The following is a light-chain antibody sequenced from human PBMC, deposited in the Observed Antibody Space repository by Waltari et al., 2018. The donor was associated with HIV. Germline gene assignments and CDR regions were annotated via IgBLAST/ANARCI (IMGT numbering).Light chain of an antibody. Sequence: QSALTQPASASESPGQSTTIPCTGRSSDVGDYNYGCWYQHHPGRAPKLIIYEVTNRPSGVSTRFSGSKSGNTASLTISGLQAEDEADYYCSSYTRSTTLEVFGGGTRLTVL. CDR2: EVT. J-gene: IGLJ2*01. CDR3: SSYTRSTTLEV. CDR1: SSDVGDYNY. V-gene: IGLV2-14*01.